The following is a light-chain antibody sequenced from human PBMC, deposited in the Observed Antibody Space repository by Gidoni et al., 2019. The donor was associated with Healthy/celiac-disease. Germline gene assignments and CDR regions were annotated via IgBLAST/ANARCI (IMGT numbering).Light chain of an antibody. CDR3: QQYGSLAA. CDR1: QSVSSSS. V-gene: IGKV3-20*01. CDR2: GAS. J-gene: IGKJ4*01. Sequence: EIVLTQSPGTLSLSPGERATLSCRASQSVSSSSLAWYQQKPGQAPRLLIYGASSRATGIPDRFSGSGSGTDFTLTISRLEPEDFAVYYCQQYGSLAAFGGGTKVEIK.